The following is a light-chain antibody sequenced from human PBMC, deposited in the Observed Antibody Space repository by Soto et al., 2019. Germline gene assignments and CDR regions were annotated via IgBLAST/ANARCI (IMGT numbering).Light chain of an antibody. CDR2: GAS. Sequence: EVLMTQSPSTLSVSPGERVTLSCRASQSVRRKLAWYQQKPGQSPRLLIYGASTRATGIPARFSGSGSGTEFTLTISSLQYEDFAVYYCQQYNNWHPITFGQGTRLEIK. CDR3: QQYNNWHPIT. J-gene: IGKJ5*01. CDR1: QSVRRK. V-gene: IGKV3-15*01.